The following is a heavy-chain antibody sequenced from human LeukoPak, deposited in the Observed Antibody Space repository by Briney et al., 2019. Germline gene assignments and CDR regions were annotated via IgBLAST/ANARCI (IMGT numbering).Heavy chain of an antibody. CDR2: IFHTGNP. CDR1: GYSISSGYY. V-gene: IGHV4-38-2*02. J-gene: IGHJ4*02. CDR3: ERDGGVAVSGPPGY. D-gene: IGHD6-19*01. Sequence: PSETLSLTCGVAGYSISSGYYWGGIPPPPGKGLEGIGSIFHTGNPYYNPSLKSRVTMSVDTSKNQFSLKLSYVTAADTGVYYCERDGGVAVSGPPGYWGQGTLVTVSS.